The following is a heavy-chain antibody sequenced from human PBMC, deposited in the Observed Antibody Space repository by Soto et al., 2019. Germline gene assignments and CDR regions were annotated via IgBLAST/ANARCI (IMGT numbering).Heavy chain of an antibody. J-gene: IGHJ4*02. V-gene: IGHV1-69*02. Sequence: QVQLVQSGAEVKKPGSSVKVSCKASGGTFSSYTISWVRQAPGQGLEWMGRIIPILGIANYAQKFQGRVTITADKSTSTAYMELSSLRSEDTAVYYCARAPSEVVPAAIPLYLGWETFDYWGQGTLVTVSS. CDR2: IIPILGIA. CDR1: GGTFSSYT. CDR3: ARAPSEVVPAAIPLYLGWETFDY. D-gene: IGHD2-2*01.